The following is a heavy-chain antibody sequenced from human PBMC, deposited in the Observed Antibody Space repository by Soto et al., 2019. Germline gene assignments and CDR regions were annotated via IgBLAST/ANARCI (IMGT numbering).Heavy chain of an antibody. D-gene: IGHD3-16*02. CDR1: GFTFSSYA. Sequence: QVQLVESGGVVVQPGRSLRLSCAASGFTFSSYARHWVRQAPGKGLEWVAVISYDGSNKYYADSVKGRFTISRDNSKKSMNLEINRLRTEETAVYYFARVAVSMAPIHVFDYWGQGTLVTVSS. J-gene: IGHJ4*02. V-gene: IGHV3-30-3*01. CDR2: ISYDGSNK. CDR3: ARVAVSMAPIHVFDY.